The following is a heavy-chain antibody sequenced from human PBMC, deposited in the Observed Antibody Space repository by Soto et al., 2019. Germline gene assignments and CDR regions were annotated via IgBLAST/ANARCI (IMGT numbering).Heavy chain of an antibody. D-gene: IGHD3-10*01. J-gene: IGHJ6*03. CDR2: INDSGNI. CDR1: GGSFSGYQ. V-gene: IGHV4-34*01. Sequence: QVQLQQWGAGLLKPSETLSLTCAVYGGSFSGYQWTWIRQTPGKGLEWLGEINDSGNINYNPSLKGRVTILLDTPKKQISLRLSSVTAADSAVYYCARGLILCFGELSRRGGYYYYMDVWGKGTTVTVSS. CDR3: ARGLILCFGELSRRGGYYYYMDV.